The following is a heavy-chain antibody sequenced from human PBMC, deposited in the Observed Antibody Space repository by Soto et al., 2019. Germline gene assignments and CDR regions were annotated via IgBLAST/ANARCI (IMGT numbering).Heavy chain of an antibody. CDR3: ARRYCSGASCYFDD. Sequence: GGSLRLSCSVSGFTFSSYTMTWVRRSPGKGLEWVSSIKHGGSVKYYADSVKGRFTISRDNAKNSLFLQMNSLRAEDTALYYRARRYCSGASCYFDDWGQGTLVTVSS. D-gene: IGHD2-15*01. CDR1: GFTFSSYT. J-gene: IGHJ4*02. CDR2: IKHGGSVK. V-gene: IGHV3-21*01.